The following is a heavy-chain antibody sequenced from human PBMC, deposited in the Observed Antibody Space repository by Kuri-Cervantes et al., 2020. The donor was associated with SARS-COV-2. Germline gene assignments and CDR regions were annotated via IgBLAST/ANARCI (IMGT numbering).Heavy chain of an antibody. Sequence: SETLSLTCTVSGGSISSYYWSWIRQPPGKGLEWIGYIYYSGSTNYNPSLKSRVTISVDTSKNQFSLKLSSVTAADTAVYYCARNYGDYVYYLDPWGQGTLVTVSS. CDR2: IYYSGST. CDR3: ARNYGDYVYYLDP. CDR1: GGSISSYY. V-gene: IGHV4-59*01. D-gene: IGHD4-17*01. J-gene: IGHJ5*02.